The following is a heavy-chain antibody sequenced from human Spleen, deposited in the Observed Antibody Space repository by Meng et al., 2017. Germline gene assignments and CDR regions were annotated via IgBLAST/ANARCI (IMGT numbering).Heavy chain of an antibody. CDR1: GYTFTSYG. J-gene: IGHJ6*02. D-gene: IGHD2-2*01. CDR3: ARAFYPHFIVVVPAAIRGGGIDYYGTDV. Sequence: ASVKVSCKASGYTFTSYGISWVRQAPGQGLEWMGWISAYNGNTNYAQKLQGRVTMTTDTSTSTAYMELRSLRAEDTAVYYCARAFYPHFIVVVPAAIRGGGIDYYGTDVWGQGTTVTVSS. V-gene: IGHV1-18*01. CDR2: ISAYNGNT.